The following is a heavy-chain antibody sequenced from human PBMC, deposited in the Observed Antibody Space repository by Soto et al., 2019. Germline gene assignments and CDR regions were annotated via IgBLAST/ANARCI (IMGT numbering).Heavy chain of an antibody. V-gene: IGHV4-59*01. Sequence: QVRLQESGPGLVKPSETLSLTCTVSGGSLSTYYWSWIRQPPGKGLEWIVYMSYSGSSNYNPSLKSRVTMSVDTSKNQVSLKLSSVTAADTAVYYCARTRITSTADTFDPWGQGTLVTVSS. J-gene: IGHJ5*02. CDR1: GGSLSTYY. CDR2: MSYSGSS. D-gene: IGHD1-20*01. CDR3: ARTRITSTADTFDP.